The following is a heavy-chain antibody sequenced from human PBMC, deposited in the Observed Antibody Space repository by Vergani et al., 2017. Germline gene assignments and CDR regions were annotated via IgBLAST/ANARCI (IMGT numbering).Heavy chain of an antibody. CDR2: ISYDGDRR. D-gene: IGHD3-10*01. J-gene: IGHJ6*02. V-gene: IGHV3-30*03. CDR1: GFSFRGHG. Sequence: QVHLVESGGGVVQPGRSLTLSCVASGFSFRGHGMHWVRQAPGKGLEWVAMISYDGDRRDYGDFAKGRFTISRDSSKTVYLQMNSLRAEDTGVYYCARDRYYLGSGSYPYFYYYGLDVWGQGTAVTVSS. CDR3: ARDRYYLGSGSYPYFYYYGLDV.